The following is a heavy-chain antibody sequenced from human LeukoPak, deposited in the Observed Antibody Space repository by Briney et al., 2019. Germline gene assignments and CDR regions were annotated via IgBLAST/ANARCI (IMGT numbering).Heavy chain of an antibody. CDR3: ARDLTGFYGMDV. Sequence: SETLSLTCTVSGGSISSYYWSWIRQPPGKGLEWIGYIYYSGSTNYNPSLKSRVTISVDTSKNQFSLKLSSVTAADTAVYYCARDLTGFYGMDVWGQGTTVTVSS. CDR2: IYYSGST. V-gene: IGHV4-59*01. CDR1: GGSISSYY. J-gene: IGHJ6*02.